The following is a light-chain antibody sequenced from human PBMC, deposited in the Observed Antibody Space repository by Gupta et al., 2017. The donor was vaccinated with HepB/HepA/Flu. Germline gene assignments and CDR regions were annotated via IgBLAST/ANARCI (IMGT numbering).Light chain of an antibody. Sequence: DIVMTQSPDSLPVSLGERATINCKSSQKGLYSSDNKNYLAWYQQKPGQPPKLLIYWASTRESGVPDRFSGRGSGTDFTLTISSLQAEDVAVYYCQQYNNLPLTFGRGTKVEIK. CDR2: WAS. J-gene: IGKJ4*01. CDR1: QKGLYSSDNKNY. CDR3: QQYNNLPLT. V-gene: IGKV4-1*01.